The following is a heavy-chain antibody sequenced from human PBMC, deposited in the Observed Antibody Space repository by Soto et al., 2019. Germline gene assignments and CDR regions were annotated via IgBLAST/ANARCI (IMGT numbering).Heavy chain of an antibody. Sequence: QVQLQQSGAGLLKPSETLSLTCDVYGGSFSDYIWTWIRQTPGKGLQWLGQINHSGSANCNPSRKIGVSRTVNAAGGPFWRELSSVAAEDTAVYFCASGLISASHFSGGWYYFVSWGQGTQVTVSS. J-gene: IGHJ4*02. D-gene: IGHD6-19*01. V-gene: IGHV4-34*01. CDR2: INHSGSA. CDR1: GGSFSDYI. CDR3: ASGLISASHFSGGWYYFVS.